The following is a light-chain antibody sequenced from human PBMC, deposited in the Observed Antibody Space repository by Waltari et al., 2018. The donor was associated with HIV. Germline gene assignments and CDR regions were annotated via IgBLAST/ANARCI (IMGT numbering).Light chain of an antibody. J-gene: IGKJ4*01. V-gene: IGKV1-13*02. CDR2: DAS. Sequence: AIQLTQSPSSLSASVGDRVNIACRSSQGTGRALAWYQLQPGKAPNLLIYDASSLETGVSSRFSGSGSATDFTLTISSLPPEDFATYYCQQFNSYPSFGGGTKVEIK. CDR3: QQFNSYPS. CDR1: QGTGRA.